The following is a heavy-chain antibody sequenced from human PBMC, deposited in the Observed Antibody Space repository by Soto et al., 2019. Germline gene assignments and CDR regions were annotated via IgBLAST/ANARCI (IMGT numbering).Heavy chain of an antibody. CDR3: ARSYGATISAPSDY. D-gene: IGHD5-12*01. Sequence: QVQLVQSGAEVKKPGSSVKVSCKASGGTFSSYAISRVRQAPGQGLEWMGGIIPIFGTANYAQKFQGRVTITADESTSTAYMELSSLRSEDTAVYYCARSYGATISAPSDYWGQGTLVTVSS. CDR2: IIPIFGTA. V-gene: IGHV1-69*01. CDR1: GGTFSSYA. J-gene: IGHJ4*02.